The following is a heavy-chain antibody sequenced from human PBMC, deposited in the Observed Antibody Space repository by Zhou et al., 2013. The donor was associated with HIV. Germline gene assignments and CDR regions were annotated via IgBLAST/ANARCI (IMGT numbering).Heavy chain of an antibody. V-gene: IGHV1-8*03. D-gene: IGHD1-26*01. Sequence: QVQLVQSGAEVKKPGASVKVSCKASGYTFTSYDINWVRQATGQGLEWMGWMNPNSGNTGYAQKFQGRVTITADESPSTAYMELSSLRSEDTAVYYCARERVGSDFDYWGQGTLVTVSS. CDR2: MNPNSGNT. J-gene: IGHJ4*02. CDR3: ARERVGSDFDY. CDR1: GYTFTSYD.